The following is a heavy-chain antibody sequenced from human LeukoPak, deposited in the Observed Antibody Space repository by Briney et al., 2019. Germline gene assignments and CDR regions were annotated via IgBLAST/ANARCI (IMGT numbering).Heavy chain of an antibody. CDR1: GFTFSSYS. Sequence: GGSLRLSCAASGFTFSSYSMNWVRQAPGKGLEWVAVISYDGSNKYYADSVKGRFTISRDNSKNTLYLQMNSLRAEDTAVYYCARDMYYYDKEGGYFDYWGQGTLVTVSS. CDR2: ISYDGSNK. J-gene: IGHJ4*02. D-gene: IGHD3-22*01. CDR3: ARDMYYYDKEGGYFDY. V-gene: IGHV3-30*03.